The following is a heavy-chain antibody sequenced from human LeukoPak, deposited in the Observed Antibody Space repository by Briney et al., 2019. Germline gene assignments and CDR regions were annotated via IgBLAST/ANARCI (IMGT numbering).Heavy chain of an antibody. CDR2: IYYSGST. V-gene: IGHV4-39*01. J-gene: IGHJ4*02. CDR3: ARRVIAVAGNGVIDY. Sequence: PSETLSLTCTVSGGSISSSSYYWGWIRQPPGKGLEWIVSIYYSGSTYYNPSLKSRVTISVDTSKNQFSLKLSSVTAADTAVYYCARRVIAVAGNGVIDYWGQGTLVTVSS. D-gene: IGHD6-19*01. CDR1: GGSISSSSYY.